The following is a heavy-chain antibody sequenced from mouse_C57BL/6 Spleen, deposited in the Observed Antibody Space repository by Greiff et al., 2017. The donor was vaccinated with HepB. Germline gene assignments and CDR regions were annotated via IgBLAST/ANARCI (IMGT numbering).Heavy chain of an antibody. CDR3: ARSSDGGYALGY. CDR2: IYPGDGDT. D-gene: IGHD1-1*02. Sequence: QVQLKESGPELVKPGASVKLSCKASGYAFSSSWMHWVKQRPGKGLEWIGRIYPGDGDTNYNGKFKGKATLTADKSSSPAYMQLSSLTSEDSAVYFCARSSDGGYALGYWGQVASVTVSS. V-gene: IGHV1-82*01. CDR1: GYAFSSSW. J-gene: IGHJ4*01.